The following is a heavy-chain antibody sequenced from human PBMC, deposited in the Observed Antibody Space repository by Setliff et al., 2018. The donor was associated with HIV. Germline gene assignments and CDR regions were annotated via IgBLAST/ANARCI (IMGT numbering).Heavy chain of an antibody. J-gene: IGHJ3*01. CDR2: INHSGGT. Sequence: SETLSLTCAVYGRSFSGYYWNWIRQSPGKGLEWIGEINHSGGTNYNPSLKSRVTMSIDTSKNQFSLNVSSVTAADTAVYYCARGWGHDGFDFWGQGTMGTVSS. V-gene: IGHV4-34*01. CDR3: ARGWGHDGFDF. CDR1: GRSFSGYY. D-gene: IGHD7-27*01.